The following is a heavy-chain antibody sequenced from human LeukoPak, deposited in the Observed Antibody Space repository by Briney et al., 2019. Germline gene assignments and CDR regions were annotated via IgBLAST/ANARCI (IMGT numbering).Heavy chain of an antibody. CDR1: GYTFTSYD. J-gene: IGHJ3*02. CDR2: MNPNSGNT. D-gene: IGHD3-3*01. CDR3: AREGLFPENAFDI. Sequence: ASVKVPCKASGYTFTSYDINWVRQATGQGLEWMGWMNPNSGNTGYAQKFQGRVTMTRNTSISTAYMEPSSLRSEDTAVHYCAREGLFPENAFDIWGQGTMVTVSS. V-gene: IGHV1-8*01.